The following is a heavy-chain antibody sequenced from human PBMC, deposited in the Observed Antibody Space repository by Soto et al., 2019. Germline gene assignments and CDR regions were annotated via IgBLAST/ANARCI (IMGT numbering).Heavy chain of an antibody. D-gene: IGHD5-18*01. V-gene: IGHV4-34*01. CDR3: ERGRSSYGLTTSLYYYDYGMDV. J-gene: IGHJ6*02. CDR2: INHSGST. Sequence: QVQLQQWGAGLLKPSETLSLTCAVYGWSFSGYYLSWIRQPPGKGLEWIGEINHSGSTNYNPSLKSRITIAVETSKNQCSLNLSSVTAADTAGYYCERGRSSYGLTTSLYYYDYGMDVWGQGTTVTVSS. CDR1: GWSFSGYY.